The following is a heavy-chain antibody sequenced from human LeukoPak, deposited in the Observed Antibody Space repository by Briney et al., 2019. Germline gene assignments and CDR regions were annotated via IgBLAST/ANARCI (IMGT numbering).Heavy chain of an antibody. J-gene: IGHJ6*03. CDR3: ARTIAVAGYMDV. D-gene: IGHD6-19*01. CDR1: GYTFTSYA. CDR2: INANTGNP. V-gene: IGHV7-4-1*02. Sequence: ASVKVSCKASGYTFTSYAMNWVRQAPGQGLEWMGWINANTGNPTYAQGFTGRFIFSLDTSVSTAYLQISSLKAEDTAIYYCARTIAVAGYMDVWGKGTTVTISS.